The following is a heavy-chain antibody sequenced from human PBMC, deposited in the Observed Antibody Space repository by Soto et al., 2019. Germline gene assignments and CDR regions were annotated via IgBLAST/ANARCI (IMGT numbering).Heavy chain of an antibody. CDR1: GGSISSSSYY. CDR3: ARHAFPYSRVRGAQFDY. J-gene: IGHJ4*02. D-gene: IGHD3-10*02. CDR2: IYYSGST. Sequence: QLQLQESGPGLVKPSETLSLTCTVSGGSISSSSYYWGWIRQPPGKGLEWIGSIYYSGSTYYNPSLKSRVTISVDTSKNQFSLKLSSVTAADTAVYYCARHAFPYSRVRGAQFDYWGQGTLVTVSS. V-gene: IGHV4-39*01.